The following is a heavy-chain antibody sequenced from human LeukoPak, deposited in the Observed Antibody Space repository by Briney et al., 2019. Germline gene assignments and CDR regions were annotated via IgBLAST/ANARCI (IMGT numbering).Heavy chain of an antibody. V-gene: IGHV4-30-4*08. CDR2: IYYSGST. CDR1: GGSISSGDYY. J-gene: IGHJ4*02. Sequence: SETLSLTCTVSGGSISSGDYYWGWIRQPPGKGLEWIGYIYYSGSTYYNPSLKRRVTISVDTSKNQFSLKLSSVTAADTAVYYCARDTVGKIAAAGTGRFDYWGQGTLVTVSS. D-gene: IGHD6-13*01. CDR3: ARDTVGKIAAAGTGRFDY.